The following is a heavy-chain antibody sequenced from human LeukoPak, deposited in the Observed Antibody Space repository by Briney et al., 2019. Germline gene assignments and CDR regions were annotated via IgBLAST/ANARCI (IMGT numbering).Heavy chain of an antibody. V-gene: IGHV1-2*04. D-gene: IGHD6-6*01. CDR3: ARAREYSSPAGGY. Sequence: GASVKVSCKASGYTFTSYDINWVRQAPGQGLEWMGWINPNSGGTNYAQKFQGWVTITRDTSISTAYMELSRLRSDGTAVYYCARAREYSSPAGGYWGQGTLVTVSS. CDR2: INPNSGGT. J-gene: IGHJ4*02. CDR1: GYTFTSYD.